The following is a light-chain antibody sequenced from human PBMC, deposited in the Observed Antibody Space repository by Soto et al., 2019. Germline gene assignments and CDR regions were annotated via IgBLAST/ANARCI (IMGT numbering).Light chain of an antibody. CDR2: GAS. CDR3: QQYDSSPVT. CDR1: QSVSASY. J-gene: IGKJ2*01. V-gene: IGKV3-20*01. Sequence: IVLTQSPGTLSLSPGERATLSCGASQSVSASYLAWYQQKPGQSPRLLIYGASRRATGIPDRFSAGGSGTDFTLTLSRLEPEDFAVYYCQQYDSSPVTFGQGSKVEIK.